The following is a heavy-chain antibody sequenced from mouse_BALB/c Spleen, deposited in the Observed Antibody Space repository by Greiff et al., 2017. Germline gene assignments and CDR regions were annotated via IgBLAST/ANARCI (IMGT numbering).Heavy chain of an antibody. CDR3: TRGYYGSIFDY. V-gene: IGHV6-6*02. CDR2: IRLKSNNYAT. CDR1: GFTFSNYW. D-gene: IGHD1-1*01. J-gene: IGHJ2*01. Sequence: EVMLVESGGGLVQPGGSMKLSCVASGFTFSNYWMNWVRQSPEKGLEWVAEIRLKSNNYATHYAESVKGRFTISRDDSKSSVYLQMNNLRAEDTGIYYCTRGYYGSIFDYWGQGTTLTVSS.